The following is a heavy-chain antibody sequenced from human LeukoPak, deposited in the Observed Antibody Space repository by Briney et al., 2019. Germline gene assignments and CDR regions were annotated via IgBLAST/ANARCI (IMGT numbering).Heavy chain of an antibody. CDR3: ARQLGRCSGGSCYFDY. Sequence: APVKVSCKTSGYTFTGYYMHWVRQAPGQGLEWMGWINPNSGGTNYAQKFQGRVTMTRDTSISTAYMELSRLRSDDTAVYYCARQLGRCSGGSCYFDYWGQGTLVTVSS. J-gene: IGHJ4*02. D-gene: IGHD2-15*01. CDR2: INPNSGGT. CDR1: GYTFTGYY. V-gene: IGHV1-2*02.